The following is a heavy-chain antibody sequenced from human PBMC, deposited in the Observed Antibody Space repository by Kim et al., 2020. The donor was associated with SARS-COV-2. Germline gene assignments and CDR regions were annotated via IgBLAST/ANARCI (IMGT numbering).Heavy chain of an antibody. CDR1: GLTVDSNY. J-gene: IGHJ6*02. CDR3: ARLPYGMDV. Sequence: GGSLSLSCAASGLTVDSNYMSWVRQAPGKGLEWVSVIYSGGSTFYADSVKGRFTISRDNSKNTLYLQMNSLRAEDTAMYYCARLPYGMDVWGQGTTVTVSS. V-gene: IGHV3-53*01. CDR2: IYSGGST.